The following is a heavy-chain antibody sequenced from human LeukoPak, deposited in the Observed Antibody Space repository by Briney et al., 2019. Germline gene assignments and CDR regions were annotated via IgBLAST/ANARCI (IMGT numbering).Heavy chain of an antibody. J-gene: IGHJ4*02. CDR1: GFTFSSYG. CDR2: IWYDGSNK. Sequence: PGSSLRLSCAASGFTFSSYGMHWVRQAPGKGLEWVAVIWYDGSNKYYADSVKGRFTISRDNSKNTLHLQMNSLRAEDTAVYYCARDHEWGRAYFDYWGQGTLVTVSS. CDR3: ARDHEWGRAYFDY. V-gene: IGHV3-33*01. D-gene: IGHD1-26*01.